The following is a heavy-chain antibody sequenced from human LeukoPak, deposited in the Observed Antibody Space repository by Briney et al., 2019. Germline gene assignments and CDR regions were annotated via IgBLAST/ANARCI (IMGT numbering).Heavy chain of an antibody. CDR3: ARAAYDNSGYLTL. J-gene: IGHJ4*02. Sequence: GGSLRLSCAASGFTFSTYVMHWVRQVPGKGLEWVAVKDHCADSVKGRFTASKDNSKNTLYLQMNSLRAEDTAVYYCARAAYDNSGYLTLWGQGTLVTVSS. CDR2: KD. V-gene: IGHV3-33*08. CDR1: GFTFSTYV. D-gene: IGHD3-22*01.